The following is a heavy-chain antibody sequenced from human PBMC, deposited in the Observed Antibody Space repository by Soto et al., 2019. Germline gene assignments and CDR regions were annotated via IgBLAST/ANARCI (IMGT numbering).Heavy chain of an antibody. CDR3: ASGVGASYYVNY. D-gene: IGHD1-26*01. CDR1: GYTFTSYG. V-gene: IGHV1-18*01. CDR2: ISAYNGNT. Sequence: QVQLVQSGAEVKKPGASVKVSCKASGYTFTSYGISWVRQAPGQGLEWMGWISAYNGNTNYAQMPQGRVAIITDTTTSTDYMELRSLRSDDTALYYSASGVGASYYVNYWGQGTLVTVSA. J-gene: IGHJ4*02.